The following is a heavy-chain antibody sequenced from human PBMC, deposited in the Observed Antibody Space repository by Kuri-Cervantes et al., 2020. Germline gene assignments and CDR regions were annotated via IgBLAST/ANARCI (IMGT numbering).Heavy chain of an antibody. V-gene: IGHV3-7*01. CDR1: GFTFSSYW. D-gene: IGHD1-26*01. CDR2: IKQDGSEK. CDR3: ASSGSYRFDY. J-gene: IGHJ4*02. Sequence: GESLKISCAASGFTFSSYWMSWVRQAPGKGLEWVANIKQDGSEKYYVDSVKGRFTISRDNAKNSLYLQMNSLRDGDTAVYYCASSGSYRFDYWGQGILVTVSS.